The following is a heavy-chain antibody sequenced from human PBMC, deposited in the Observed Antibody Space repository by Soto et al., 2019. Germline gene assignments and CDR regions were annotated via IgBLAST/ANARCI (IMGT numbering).Heavy chain of an antibody. CDR2: ISSSSSYT. CDR3: ARDLTTVTTDAFDI. J-gene: IGHJ3*02. Sequence: GGSLRLSCAASGFTFSDDYRSWIRQAPGKGLEWVSYISSSSSYTNYADSVKGRFTISRDNAKNSLYLQMNSLRAEDTAVYYCARDLTTVTTDAFDIWGQGTMVTVSS. D-gene: IGHD4-17*01. CDR1: GFTFSDDY. V-gene: IGHV3-11*06.